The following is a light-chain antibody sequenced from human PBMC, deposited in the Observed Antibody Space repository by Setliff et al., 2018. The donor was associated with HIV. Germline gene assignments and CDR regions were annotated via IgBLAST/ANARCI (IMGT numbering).Light chain of an antibody. V-gene: IGLV2-14*03. J-gene: IGLJ1*01. Sequence: QSALAQPASVSGSPGQSITISCSGTSSDVGGYNYVSWYQQYPGKAPKLMIYDVSNRPSGVSNRFSGSKPGNTASLTISGLQAEDEADYYCSSYTSSSTLGFGTGTKVTVL. CDR2: DVS. CDR1: SSDVGGYNY. CDR3: SSYTSSSTLG.